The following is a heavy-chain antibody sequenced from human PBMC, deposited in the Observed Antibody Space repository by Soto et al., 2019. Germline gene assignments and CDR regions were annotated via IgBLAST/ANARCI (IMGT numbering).Heavy chain of an antibody. CDR1: GYAFTTYA. J-gene: IGHJ4*02. D-gene: IGHD3-22*01. V-gene: IGHV1-3*01. CDR2: INAGNGDT. CDR3: ARDLGVVVIDY. Sequence: ASVKVSCKASGYAFTTYAIHWVRQAPGQRLEWMGWINAGNGDTKYSQKSQGRVTITRDKSASTAYMELSSLRSEDTAVYYCARDLGVVVIDYWGQGTLVTVSS.